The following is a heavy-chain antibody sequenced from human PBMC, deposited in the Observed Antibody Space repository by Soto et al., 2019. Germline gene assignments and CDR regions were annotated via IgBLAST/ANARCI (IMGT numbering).Heavy chain of an antibody. Sequence: EVQLVESGGGLVQPGGSLRLSCAASGFTFTNYRIHWVRQAPGKGLVWVARINSDGTRINYADSAKGRFTISRDNAKNTVFLQMNSLRDEDSAVYFCARAGDWNYVQDFWGQGTLVTVSS. D-gene: IGHD1-7*01. CDR2: INSDGTRI. J-gene: IGHJ4*02. CDR1: GFTFTNYR. CDR3: ARAGDWNYVQDF. V-gene: IGHV3-74*01.